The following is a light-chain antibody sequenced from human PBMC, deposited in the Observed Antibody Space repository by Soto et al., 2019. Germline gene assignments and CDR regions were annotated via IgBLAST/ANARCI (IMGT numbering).Light chain of an antibody. CDR1: QSVSSSY. CDR2: GAS. Sequence: EVVLTQSPGTLSLSAGERATLSCSASQSVSSSYLAWYQQKPGQAPRLLIYGASSRATDIPDRITGSGSGTDFTLTIRRLEPEDFAVYYCQQYNSWPPITCGQGTRREIK. CDR3: QQYNSWPPIT. J-gene: IGKJ5*01. V-gene: IGKV3-20*01.